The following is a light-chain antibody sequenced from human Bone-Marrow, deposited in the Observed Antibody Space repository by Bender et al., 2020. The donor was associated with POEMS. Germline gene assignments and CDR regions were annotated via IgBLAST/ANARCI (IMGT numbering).Light chain of an antibody. J-gene: IGLJ3*02. V-gene: IGLV1-40*01. CDR3: CSHGGSSTFWV. Sequence: QSVLTQPPSVSGAPGQRVTISCTGSSSNIGAGYDVHWYQQLPGRAPKLLIYTNNERPSGVPDRFSGSKSGNTASLTISGLQAEDEADYYCCSHGGSSTFWVFGGGTKLTVL. CDR1: SSNIGAGYD. CDR2: TNN.